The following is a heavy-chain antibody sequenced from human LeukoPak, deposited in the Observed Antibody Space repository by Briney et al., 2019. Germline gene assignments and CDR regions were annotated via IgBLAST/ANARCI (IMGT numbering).Heavy chain of an antibody. J-gene: IGHJ6*03. V-gene: IGHV1-69*05. D-gene: IGHD6-13*01. Sequence: ASVKVSCKASGGTFSSYAISWVRQAPGQGLEWMGGIIPIFGTANYAQKFQGRVTITTDESTSTAYMELSSLRSEGTAVYYCARAQGNAAAGTQVRYYYYYMDVWGKGTTVTVSS. CDR2: IIPIFGTA. CDR3: ARAQGNAAAGTQVRYYYYYMDV. CDR1: GGTFSSYA.